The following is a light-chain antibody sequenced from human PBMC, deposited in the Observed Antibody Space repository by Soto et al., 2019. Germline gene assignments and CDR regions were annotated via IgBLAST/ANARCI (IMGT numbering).Light chain of an antibody. Sequence: QAVVTQEPSLTVSPGGTVTLTCASSTVAVTSGDYPNWFQQKPGQAPRSLVHSTTNTHSWTPARFSGSLLGGKAALTLSGVQPEDEADYYRLRYSGGVLVFGGGTQLTVL. CDR1: TVAVTSGDY. J-gene: IGLJ2*01. CDR3: LRYSGGVLV. V-gene: IGLV7-43*01. CDR2: STT.